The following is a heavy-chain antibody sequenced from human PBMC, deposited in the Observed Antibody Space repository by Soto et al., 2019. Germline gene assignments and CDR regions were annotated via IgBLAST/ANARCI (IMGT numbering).Heavy chain of an antibody. CDR2: ISGSGGST. D-gene: IGHD3-22*01. Sequence: GGSLRLSCAASGFTFSSYGMSWVRQAPGKGLEWVSGISGSGGSTYYADSVKGRFTIARDNSKNTLFLQMNSLRAEDTAVYYCAKDHGWLRAFWGQGILVTVSS. V-gene: IGHV3-23*01. J-gene: IGHJ4*02. CDR3: AKDHGWLRAF. CDR1: GFTFSSYG.